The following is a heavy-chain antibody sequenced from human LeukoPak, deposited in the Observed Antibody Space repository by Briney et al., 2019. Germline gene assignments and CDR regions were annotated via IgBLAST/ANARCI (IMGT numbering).Heavy chain of an antibody. CDR3: ARERLGDIVVVPAAIKEGDYFDY. J-gene: IGHJ4*02. Sequence: SETLSLTCTVSGGSISSDYWSWIRQPAGKGLEWIGRIYTSGSTNYNPSLKSRVTMSVDTSKNQFSLKLSSVTAADTAVYYCARERLGDIVVVPAAIKEGDYFDYWGQGTLVTVSS. V-gene: IGHV4-4*07. D-gene: IGHD2-2*02. CDR1: GGSISSDY. CDR2: IYTSGST.